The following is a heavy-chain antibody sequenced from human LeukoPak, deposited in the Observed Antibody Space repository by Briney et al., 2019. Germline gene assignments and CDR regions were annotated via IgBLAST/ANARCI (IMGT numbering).Heavy chain of an antibody. Sequence: SVKVSCKTSGGTFNNSAISWVRQAPGPGLEWLGGIMPLFGTAGYAQKFQGRVTITKDESTRTVYLELTSLTSDDTAVYYCARDVHGDYGSGWFDPWGQGTLVSVSS. D-gene: IGHD4-17*01. V-gene: IGHV1-69*05. CDR3: ARDVHGDYGSGWFDP. J-gene: IGHJ5*02. CDR1: GGTFNNSA. CDR2: IMPLFGTA.